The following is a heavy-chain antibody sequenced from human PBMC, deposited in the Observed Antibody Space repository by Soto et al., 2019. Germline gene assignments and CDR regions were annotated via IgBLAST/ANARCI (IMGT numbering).Heavy chain of an antibody. CDR3: ARLAYSNYLVRPRKCMDV. CDR1: GGSISSSNW. V-gene: IGHV4-4*02. Sequence: PSETLSLTCAVSGGSISSSNWWSWVRQPPGKGLEWIGEIYHSGSTNYNPSLKSRVTISVDKSKNQFSLKLSSVTAADTAVYYCARLAYSNYLVRPRKCMDVWGKGTTVTVSS. J-gene: IGHJ6*03. D-gene: IGHD4-4*01. CDR2: IYHSGST.